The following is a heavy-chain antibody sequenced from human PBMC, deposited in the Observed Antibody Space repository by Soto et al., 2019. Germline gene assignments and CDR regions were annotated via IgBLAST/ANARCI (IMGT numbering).Heavy chain of an antibody. CDR3: AGAPKGARHGSMYYFDY. Sequence: PSETLSLTCTVSGGSASSSSYYWNWIRQPPGKGLEWIGSIYYSGSTNYNPSLNSRVTISLDTSNNRFSLTLSSVTAADTAVYFCAGAPKGARHGSMYYFDYWGQGTLVTVSS. V-gene: IGHV4-61*03. CDR1: GGSASSSSYY. J-gene: IGHJ4*02. CDR2: IYYSGST.